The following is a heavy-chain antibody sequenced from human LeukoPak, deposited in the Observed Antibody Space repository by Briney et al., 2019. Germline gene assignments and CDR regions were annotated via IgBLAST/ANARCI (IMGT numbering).Heavy chain of an antibody. CDR3: TRDEGATVATYRFDF. CDR1: GFDFSNYY. Sequence: GGSVRLSCEASGFDFSNYYMSWVRQAPGKGLEWLANIKYDGSYTYYVDSLNGRFTISRDNAKNSLYLQMSSLRADGTAVYYCTRDEGATVATYRFDFWGQGTLVTVSS. D-gene: IGHD4-23*01. CDR2: IKYDGSYT. J-gene: IGHJ4*02. V-gene: IGHV3-7*01.